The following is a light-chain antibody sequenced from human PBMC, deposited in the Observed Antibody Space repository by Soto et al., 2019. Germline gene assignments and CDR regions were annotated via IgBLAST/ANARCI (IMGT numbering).Light chain of an antibody. CDR2: EVS. CDR1: SSDVGGYNY. J-gene: IGLJ1*01. V-gene: IGLV2-8*01. CDR3: SSYSGTNYPYV. Sequence: QSVLTQPPSASGSFGQSVTISCTGTSSDVGGYNYVSWYQQHPGKAPKLMIYEVSERPSGVPDRFSGSKSGNTASLTVSGLQAVDEADYYCSSYSGTNYPYVFGTGTKLTVL.